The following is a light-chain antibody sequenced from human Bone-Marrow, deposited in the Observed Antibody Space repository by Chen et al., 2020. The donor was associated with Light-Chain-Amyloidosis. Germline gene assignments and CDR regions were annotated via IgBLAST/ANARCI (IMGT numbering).Light chain of an antibody. V-gene: IGLV3-25*03. CDR2: RAT. Sequence: SYELTQPPSVSVSPGQTSRITCSGDDLPTKYAYWYQQKPGRAPVLVIHRATERPFGISERVSGSSSGTTATLTISGVQAEDEADYHCQSADRSGTYEVLFGGGTKLTVL. CDR3: QSADRSGTYEVL. CDR1: DLPTKY. J-gene: IGLJ2*01.